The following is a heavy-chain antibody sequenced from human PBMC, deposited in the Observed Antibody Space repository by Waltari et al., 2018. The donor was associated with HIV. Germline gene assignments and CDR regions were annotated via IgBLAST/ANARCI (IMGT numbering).Heavy chain of an antibody. CDR2: IYYSGST. J-gene: IGHJ2*01. Sequence: QLQLQESGPGLVKPSETLSLTCTVSGGSISSSSYYWGWIRQPPGKGLEWIGSIYYSGSTYYNPSLKSRVTISVDTSKNQFSLKLGSVTAADTAVYYCARDGVGGSTMIEEYFDLWGRGTLVTVSS. CDR1: GGSISSSSYY. D-gene: IGHD3-22*01. V-gene: IGHV4-39*07. CDR3: ARDGVGGSTMIEEYFDL.